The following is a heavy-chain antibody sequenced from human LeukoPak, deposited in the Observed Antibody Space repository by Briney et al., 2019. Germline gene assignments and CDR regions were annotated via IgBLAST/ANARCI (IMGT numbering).Heavy chain of an antibody. V-gene: IGHV1-58*01. D-gene: IGHD4-17*01. CDR3: AADPLWGDYGDHLGDHDAFDI. CDR1: GFTFTSSA. CDR2: IVVGSGNT. J-gene: IGHJ3*02. Sequence: SVKVSCKASGFTFTSSAVQWVRQARGRRLEWIGWIVVGSGNTNYAQKFQERVTITRDMSTSTAYMELSSLRSEDTAVYYCAADPLWGDYGDHLGDHDAFDIWGQGTMVTVSS.